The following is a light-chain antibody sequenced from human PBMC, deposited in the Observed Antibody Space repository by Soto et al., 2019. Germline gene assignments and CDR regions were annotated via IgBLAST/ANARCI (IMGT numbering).Light chain of an antibody. CDR3: QQRLIWPLT. CDR1: QSVGGH. J-gene: IGKJ4*01. Sequence: EIVLTQSPDSLSLSPGDRATLSCRASQSVGGHLAWYQQRPGQAPRLLIFDTSVTATGIPARFSGSGSGTDLTLTIASLEPEDSAVYYWQQRLIWPLTFGGGTRLEIK. V-gene: IGKV3-11*01. CDR2: DTS.